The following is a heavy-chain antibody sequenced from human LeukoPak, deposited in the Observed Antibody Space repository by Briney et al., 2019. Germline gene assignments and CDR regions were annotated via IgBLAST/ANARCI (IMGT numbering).Heavy chain of an antibody. D-gene: IGHD7-27*01. CDR3: AIDPNWGTHS. J-gene: IGHJ4*02. V-gene: IGHV3-23*01. CDR2: ISGSGGST. Sequence: GGSLRLSCVSSGFSFSNYAMSWVRQAPGKGLEWVSSISGSGGSTHYADSVKGRFTISRDNSKNALYLQMNSLRVEDTAVYYCAIDPNWGTHSWGQGVLVTVSS. CDR1: GFSFSNYA.